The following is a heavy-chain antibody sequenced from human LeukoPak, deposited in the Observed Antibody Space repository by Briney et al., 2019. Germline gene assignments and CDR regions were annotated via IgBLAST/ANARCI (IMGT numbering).Heavy chain of an antibody. J-gene: IGHJ6*02. D-gene: IGHD2-15*01. CDR2: ISDSGGST. CDR1: GLTFSSYA. Sequence: GGSLRLSCAVSGLTFSSYAMSWVRQAQGEGMEWDSVISDSGGSTFYADSVKGRLTISRENSKNTLYLQMHSLRAEDTAVYYCAKPRGSSVVERMDVWGQGTTVTVSS. V-gene: IGHV3-23*01. CDR3: AKPRGSSVVERMDV.